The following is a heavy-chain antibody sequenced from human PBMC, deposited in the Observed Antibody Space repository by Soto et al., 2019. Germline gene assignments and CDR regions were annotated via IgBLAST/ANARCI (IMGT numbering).Heavy chain of an antibody. D-gene: IGHD2-15*01. CDR2: IYYSGST. Sequence: ASETLSLTCTVSGGSISSGGYYWSWIRQHPGKGLEWIGYIYYSGSTYYDPSLKSRVTISVDTSKNQFSLKLSSVTAADTAVYYCARGPAAYCSGGSCYGRNYYYYYGMDVWGQGTTVTVSS. J-gene: IGHJ6*02. CDR3: ARGPAAYCSGGSCYGRNYYYYYGMDV. V-gene: IGHV4-31*03. CDR1: GGSISSGGYY.